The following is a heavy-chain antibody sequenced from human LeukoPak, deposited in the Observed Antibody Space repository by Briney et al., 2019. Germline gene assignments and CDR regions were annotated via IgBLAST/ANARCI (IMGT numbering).Heavy chain of an antibody. CDR3: AREEGAPIAAANI. J-gene: IGHJ3*02. V-gene: IGHV1-18*01. D-gene: IGHD6-13*01. CDR1: GYTFTTYS. Sequence: ASVKVSCKASGYTFTTYSISWVRQAPGQGLEWMGWISAYNGNTYYAQKFQGRVTMTTDTSTSTAYMELRSLRSDDTAVYYCAREEGAPIAAANIWGLGTMVTVPS. CDR2: ISAYNGNT.